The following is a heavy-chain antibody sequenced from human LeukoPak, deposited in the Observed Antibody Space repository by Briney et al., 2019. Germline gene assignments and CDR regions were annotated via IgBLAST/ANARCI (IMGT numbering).Heavy chain of an antibody. J-gene: IGHJ4*02. CDR2: INPSGGST. D-gene: IGHD3-16*01. V-gene: IGHV1-46*01. CDR3: ARVGALRLGELYSFDY. CDR1: GYTFTSYY. Sequence: GASVKVSCKASGYTFTSYYMHWVRQAPGQGLEWMGIINPSGGSTSYAQKFQGRVTMTRDTSTSTVYMELSSLRSEDTAVYYCARVGALRLGELYSFDYWGRGTLVTVSS.